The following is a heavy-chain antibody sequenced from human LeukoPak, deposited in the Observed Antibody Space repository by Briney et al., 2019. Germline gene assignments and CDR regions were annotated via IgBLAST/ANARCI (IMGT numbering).Heavy chain of an antibody. J-gene: IGHJ5*02. V-gene: IGHV3-21*01. CDR3: AIDPSVVPEAVNWFDP. Sequence: GGSLRLSCAASGFTFSYYSMNWVRQAPGKGLEWVSSISGSSGNIYYADSVKGRFTISRDNAKNSLSLQMNSLRAEDTAVYYCAIDPSVVPEAVNWFDPWGQGILVTVSS. CDR1: GFTFSYYS. D-gene: IGHD2-2*01. CDR2: ISGSSGNI.